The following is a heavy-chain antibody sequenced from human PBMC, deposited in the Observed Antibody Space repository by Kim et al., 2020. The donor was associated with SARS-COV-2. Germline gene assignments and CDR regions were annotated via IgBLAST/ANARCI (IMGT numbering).Heavy chain of an antibody. Sequence: SETLSLTCTVSGGSISSGGYYWSWIRQHPGKGLEWIGYIYYSGSTYYNPSLKSRVTISVDTSKNQFSLKLSSVTAADTAVYYCARSRFGDQSGVDFDYWGQGTLVTVSS. J-gene: IGHJ4*02. CDR2: IYYSGST. CDR3: ARSRFGDQSGVDFDY. D-gene: IGHD3-10*01. V-gene: IGHV4-31*03. CDR1: GGSISSGGYY.